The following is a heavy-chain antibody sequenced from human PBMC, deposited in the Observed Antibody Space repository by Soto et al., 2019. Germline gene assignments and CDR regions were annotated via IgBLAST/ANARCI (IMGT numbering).Heavy chain of an antibody. CDR1: GPTFSSYA. J-gene: IGHJ5*02. D-gene: IGHD6-6*01. Sequence: SVKVACKASGPTFSSYAISWVRQAPGQGLEWMGGIIPIFGTANYAQKFQGRVTITADESTSTAYMELSSLRFEDTAVYYPARDVGIAGRRYGWLEPWDRGTMVAV. CDR3: ARDVGIAGRRYGWLEP. CDR2: IIPIFGTA. V-gene: IGHV1-69*13.